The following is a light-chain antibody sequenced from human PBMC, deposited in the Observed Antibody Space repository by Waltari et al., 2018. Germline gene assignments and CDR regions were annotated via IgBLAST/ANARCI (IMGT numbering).Light chain of an antibody. CDR2: KAS. CDR3: QQYYTYWT. V-gene: IGKV1-5*03. Sequence: DIQMTQSPSTLAASVGDRVTITCRASQTIITWLAWYQQKQGKAPKLLIYKASSLESGVPSRFSGSGAGTEFSLTISSLQPDDSATYYCQQYYTYWTFGQGTKVDIK. J-gene: IGKJ1*01. CDR1: QTIITW.